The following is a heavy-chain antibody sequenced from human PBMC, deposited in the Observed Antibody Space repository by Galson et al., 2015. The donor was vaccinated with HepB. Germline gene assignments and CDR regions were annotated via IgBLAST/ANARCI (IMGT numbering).Heavy chain of an antibody. D-gene: IGHD3-22*01. CDR1: GGSFSGYY. Sequence: LSLTCAVYGGSFSGYYWSWIRQPPGKGLEWIGEINHSGSTNYNPSLKSRVTISVDTSKNQFSLKLSSVTAADTAVYYCARAYYYDSSGYYYYYYYGMDVWGQGTTVTVSS. V-gene: IGHV4-34*01. CDR3: ARAYYYDSSGYYYYYYYGMDV. J-gene: IGHJ6*02. CDR2: INHSGST.